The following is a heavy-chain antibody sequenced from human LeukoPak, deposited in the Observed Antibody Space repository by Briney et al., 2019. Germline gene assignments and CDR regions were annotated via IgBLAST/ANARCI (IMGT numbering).Heavy chain of an antibody. V-gene: IGHV3-23*01. CDR3: AKRTSGSSWYSSDY. D-gene: IGHD6-13*01. J-gene: IGHJ4*02. Sequence: PGGSLRLSCAASGFTFSSFAMNWVRQAPGKGLEWVSTMSGDATSTYYADSMKGRFTISRDNSKNTLYLQMNSLRAEDTAVYYCAKRTSGSSWYSSDYWGQGTLVTVSS. CDR1: GFTFSSFA. CDR2: MSGDATST.